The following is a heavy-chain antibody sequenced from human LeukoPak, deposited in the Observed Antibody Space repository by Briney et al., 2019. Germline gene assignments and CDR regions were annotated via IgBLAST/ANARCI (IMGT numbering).Heavy chain of an antibody. J-gene: IGHJ4*02. CDR2: INHSGST. V-gene: IGHV4-34*01. CDR1: GGSFSGYY. CDR3: VRGIYSSGYYYYFDS. D-gene: IGHD3-22*01. Sequence: SETLSLTCAVYGGSFSGYYWSWIRQPPGKGLEWIGEINHSGSTNYNPSLKSRVTISVDTSKNQFSLKLSSVTAADTAVYYCVRGIYSSGYYYYFDSWGQGTLVTVSS.